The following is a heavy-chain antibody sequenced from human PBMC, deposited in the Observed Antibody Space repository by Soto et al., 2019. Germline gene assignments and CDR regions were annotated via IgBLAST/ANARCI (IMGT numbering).Heavy chain of an antibody. CDR2: IYYSGST. CDR1: GGSVSSGSYY. CDR3: ARDWRGAAAGTFDY. J-gene: IGHJ4*02. D-gene: IGHD6-13*01. V-gene: IGHV4-61*01. Sequence: SETLSLTCTVSGGSVSSGSYYWSWIRQPPGKGLEWIGYIYYSGSTNYNPSLKSRVTISVDTSKNQFSLKLSSVTAADTAVYYCARDWRGAAAGTFDYWGQGTLVTVSS.